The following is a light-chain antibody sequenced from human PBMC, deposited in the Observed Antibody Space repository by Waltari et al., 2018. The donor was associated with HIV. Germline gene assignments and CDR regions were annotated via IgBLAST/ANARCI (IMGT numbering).Light chain of an antibody. Sequence: EIVLKQSPGTLSLSPGERATLSCRASQRISSTLFAWYQRTAGQAPRLLMYGASTRATGIPNWFSGSGSGTDFTLTINRLAPEDFAVYYCQQYVSSPTFGQGTKVE. CDR3: QQYVSSPT. V-gene: IGKV3-20*01. CDR1: QRISSTL. CDR2: GAS. J-gene: IGKJ1*01.